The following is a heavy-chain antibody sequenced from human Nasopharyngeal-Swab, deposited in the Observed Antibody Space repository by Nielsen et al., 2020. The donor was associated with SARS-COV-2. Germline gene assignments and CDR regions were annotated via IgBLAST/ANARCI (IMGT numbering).Heavy chain of an antibody. Sequence: GESLKISCAASGFTFSTAWMSWVRQAPGKGLEWVSLIYSGDNTYYSDSVKGRFTISRHSSNNTLSLQMNSLRAEDTAVYFCARGGIYSPVLDYWGQGALVTVSS. CDR2: IYSGDNT. CDR3: ARGGIYSPVLDY. V-gene: IGHV3-53*04. J-gene: IGHJ4*02. D-gene: IGHD4-11*01. CDR1: GFTFSTAW.